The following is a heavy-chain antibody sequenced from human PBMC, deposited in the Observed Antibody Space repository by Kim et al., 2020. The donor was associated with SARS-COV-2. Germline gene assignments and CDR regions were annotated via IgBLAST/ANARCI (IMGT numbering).Heavy chain of an antibody. D-gene: IGHD2-15*01. V-gene: IGHV3-74*01. CDR3: ARRGGFTDCSGGSCYQRYFDL. CDR1: GFTFSSYW. CDR2: INSDGSST. Sequence: GGSLRLSCAASGFTFSSYWMHWVRQAPGKGLVWVSRINSDGSSTSYADSVKGRFTISRDNAKNTLYLQMNSLRAEDTAVYYCARRGGFTDCSGGSCYQRYFDLWGRGTLVTVSS. J-gene: IGHJ2*01.